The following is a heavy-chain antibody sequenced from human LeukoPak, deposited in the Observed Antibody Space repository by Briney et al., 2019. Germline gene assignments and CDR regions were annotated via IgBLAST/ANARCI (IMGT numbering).Heavy chain of an antibody. CDR3: ARSYGDYIFSWFDP. D-gene: IGHD4-17*01. J-gene: IGHJ5*02. V-gene: IGHV3-21*01. CDR1: GFTFSGSA. CDR2: ISSSSSYI. Sequence: GGSLRLSCAASGFTFSGSAMHWVRQAPGKGLEWVSSISSSSSYIYYADSVKGRFTISRDNAKNSLYLQMNSLRAEDTAVYYCARSYGDYIFSWFDPWGQGTLVTVSS.